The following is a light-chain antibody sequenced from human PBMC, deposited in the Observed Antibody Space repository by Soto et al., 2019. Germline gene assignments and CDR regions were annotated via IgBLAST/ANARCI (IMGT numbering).Light chain of an antibody. CDR1: QTLSRN. J-gene: IGKJ2*01. CDR3: QHYDNWSHT. CDR2: GAS. Sequence: EMVMTQSPATLSVSPGERATLSCRASQTLSRNLAWYQQQPGQAPRLLIYGASTRATGIPARFSGSGSGTDFTLTISSLQSEDFAVYYCQHYDNWSHTFRQGTKLEIK. V-gene: IGKV3-15*01.